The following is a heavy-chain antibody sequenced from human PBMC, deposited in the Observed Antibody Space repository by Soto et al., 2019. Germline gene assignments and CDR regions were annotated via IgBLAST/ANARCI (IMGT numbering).Heavy chain of an antibody. Sequence: GGSLRLSCAASGFTFSSYAMSWVRQAPGKGLEWVSAISGSGGSTYYADSVKGRFTISRDNSKNTLYLQMNSLRAEDTAVYYCAKFNRIFFTFFGVVIFRWFSPWGRGTLDTVSS. D-gene: IGHD3-3*01. V-gene: IGHV3-23*01. CDR3: AKFNRIFFTFFGVVIFRWFSP. CDR2: ISGSGGST. J-gene: IGHJ5*02. CDR1: GFTFSSYA.